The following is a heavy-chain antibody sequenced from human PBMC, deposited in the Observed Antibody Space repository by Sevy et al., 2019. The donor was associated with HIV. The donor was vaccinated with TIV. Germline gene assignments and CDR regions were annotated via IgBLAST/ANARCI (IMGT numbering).Heavy chain of an antibody. Sequence: GGSLRLSCAASGFTFNNNAMHWVRQAPGKGLEWVAFIRHDGSQEYYADSVKGRFTISRDNSKNTLYLQMNSLRAEETAVYYCAKDRKVLLVVYAIPFDAIDMWGQGTMVTVSS. CDR2: IRHDGSQE. V-gene: IGHV3-30*02. D-gene: IGHD2-8*02. CDR1: GFTFNNNA. J-gene: IGHJ3*02. CDR3: AKDRKVLLVVYAIPFDAIDM.